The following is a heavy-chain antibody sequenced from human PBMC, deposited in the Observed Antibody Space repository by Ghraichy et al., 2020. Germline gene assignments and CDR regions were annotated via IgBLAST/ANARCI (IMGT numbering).Heavy chain of an antibody. Sequence: ASVKVSCKASGYTFTSYGISWVRQAPGQGLEWMGWISAYNGNTNYAQKLQGRVTMTTDTSTSTAYMELRSLRSDDTAVYYCARDLLGITMVRGVPYYYYGMDVWGQGTTVTVSS. J-gene: IGHJ6*02. CDR2: ISAYNGNT. V-gene: IGHV1-18*01. D-gene: IGHD3-10*01. CDR1: GYTFTSYG. CDR3: ARDLLGITMVRGVPYYYYGMDV.